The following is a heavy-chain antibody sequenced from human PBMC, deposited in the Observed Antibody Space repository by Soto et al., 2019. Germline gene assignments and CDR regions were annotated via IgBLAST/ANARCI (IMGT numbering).Heavy chain of an antibody. D-gene: IGHD3-22*01. Sequence: EVQLLESGGGLVQPGGSLRLSCAASGFTFSSYAMSWVRQAPGKGLEWVSAISGSGGSTYYADSVKGRFTISRDNSKNTLYLQMNSLRAEDTAVYYCAKGEPYYYDSSGLRGGAFDIWGQGTMVTVSS. J-gene: IGHJ3*02. CDR2: ISGSGGST. CDR1: GFTFSSYA. CDR3: AKGEPYYYDSSGLRGGAFDI. V-gene: IGHV3-23*01.